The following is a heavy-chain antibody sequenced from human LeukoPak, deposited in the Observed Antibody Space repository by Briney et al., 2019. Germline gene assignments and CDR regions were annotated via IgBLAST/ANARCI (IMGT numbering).Heavy chain of an antibody. Sequence: ASVKVSCKASGYTFTSYAMNWVRQAPGQGLEWIVWINTNTGNPPYAQGLTGRFVFSLDTSVSTAYLQISSLKAEDTAVYYCARGIGSYSWGDYYYYYYMDVWGKGTTVTVSS. CDR3: ARGIGSYSWGDYYYYYYMDV. CDR1: GYTFTSYA. CDR2: INTNTGNP. D-gene: IGHD1-26*01. V-gene: IGHV7-4-1*02. J-gene: IGHJ6*03.